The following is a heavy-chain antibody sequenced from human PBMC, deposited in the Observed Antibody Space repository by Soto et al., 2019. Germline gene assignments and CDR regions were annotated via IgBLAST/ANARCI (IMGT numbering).Heavy chain of an antibody. J-gene: IGHJ3*02. V-gene: IGHV3-33*01. CDR1: GFTFNSYG. Sequence: GGSLRLSCAAPGFTFNSYGMHWVRQAPGNGLEWVAVIRYDGSNKYYTDSVKGRFTISRDNSKNTLYLQMNSLRAEDTAEYYCARGLGSYGSPYDAFDIWGQGTMVTVSS. CDR3: ARGLGSYGSPYDAFDI. CDR2: IRYDGSNK. D-gene: IGHD3-10*01.